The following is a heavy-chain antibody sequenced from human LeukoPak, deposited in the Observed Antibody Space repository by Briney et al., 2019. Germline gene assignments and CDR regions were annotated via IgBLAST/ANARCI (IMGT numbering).Heavy chain of an antibody. V-gene: IGHV4-4*07. Sequence: SETLSLTCTVSGGSISSYYWSWIRQPAGKGLEWIGRIYTSGSTNYNPSLKSRVTMSVDTSKNQFSLKLSSVTAADTAVYYCARDIPEWEPYDAFDIWGQGTMVTVSS. CDR3: ARDIPEWEPYDAFDI. CDR1: GGSISSYY. CDR2: IYTSGST. D-gene: IGHD1-26*01. J-gene: IGHJ3*02.